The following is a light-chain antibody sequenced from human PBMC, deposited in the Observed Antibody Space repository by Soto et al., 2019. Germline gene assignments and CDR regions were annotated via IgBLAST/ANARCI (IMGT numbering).Light chain of an antibody. J-gene: IGKJ1*01. CDR2: AAS. Sequence: DIQMTQSPSSLSASIGDRVAITCRASESISNYLNWYQHRPGKAPQLLIYAASSLQSGVPSRFSGSESGKDFTLIISSLQPEDFATYYCQQSYSIPPTFGQGTKVDIK. CDR1: ESISNY. V-gene: IGKV1-39*01. CDR3: QQSYSIPPT.